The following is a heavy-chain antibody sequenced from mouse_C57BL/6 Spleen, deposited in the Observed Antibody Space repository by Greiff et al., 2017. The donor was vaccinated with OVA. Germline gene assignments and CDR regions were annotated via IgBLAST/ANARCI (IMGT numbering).Heavy chain of an antibody. J-gene: IGHJ4*01. Sequence: QVQLQQSGAELVKPGASVKLSCKASGYTFTSYWITWVKQRPGQGLEWIGDIYPGSGSTNYNEKFKSKATLTVDTSSSTAYMQLSSLTSEDSAVYYCARRGKLNAMDYWGQGTSVTVSS. CDR3: ARRGKLNAMDY. CDR2: IYPGSGST. V-gene: IGHV1-55*01. D-gene: IGHD4-1*01. CDR1: GYTFTSYW.